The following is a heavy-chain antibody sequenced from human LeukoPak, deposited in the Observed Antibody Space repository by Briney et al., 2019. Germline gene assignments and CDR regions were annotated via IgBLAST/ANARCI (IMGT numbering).Heavy chain of an antibody. D-gene: IGHD5-24*01. CDR3: ARSRVEMATISSVHYYYYYMDV. Sequence: SETLSLTCAVYGGCFSGDFGGWIRQPPGKGLEWIGEINRRGSTNYKPSLKSRVDISVDRSKNQFSLQLSSVPAADTAVYYCARSRVEMATISSVHYYYYYMDVWGKGTTVTVSS. CDR1: GGCFSGDF. J-gene: IGHJ6*03. CDR2: INRRGST. V-gene: IGHV4-34*01.